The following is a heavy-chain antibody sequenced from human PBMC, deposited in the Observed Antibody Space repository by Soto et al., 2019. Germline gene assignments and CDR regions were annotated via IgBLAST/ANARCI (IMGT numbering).Heavy chain of an antibody. CDR3: ARDHGIDIVVVPAAIG. CDR1: GFTFSDYY. J-gene: IGHJ4*02. CDR2: ISSSGSTI. V-gene: IGHV3-11*01. D-gene: IGHD2-2*01. Sequence: GGSLRLSCAASGFTFSDYYMSWIRQAPGKGLEWVSYISSSGSTIYYADSVKGRFTISRDNAKNSLYLQMNSLRAEDTAVYYCARDHGIDIVVVPAAIGWGQGTLVTVSS.